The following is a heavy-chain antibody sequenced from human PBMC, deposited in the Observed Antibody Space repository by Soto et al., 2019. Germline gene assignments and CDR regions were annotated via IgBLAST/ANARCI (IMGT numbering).Heavy chain of an antibody. CDR2: IIPIFGTA. V-gene: IGHV1-69*13. J-gene: IGHJ6*02. D-gene: IGHD2-2*02. CDR3: AREGRCSSTSCYSYYYYGMDV. Sequence: ASVKVSCKASGGTFSSYAISWVRQAPGQGLEWMGGIIPIFGTANYAQKFQGRVTITADESTSTAYMELSSLRSEDTAVYYCAREGRCSSTSCYSYYYYGMDVWGQGTTVTVSS. CDR1: GGTFSSYA.